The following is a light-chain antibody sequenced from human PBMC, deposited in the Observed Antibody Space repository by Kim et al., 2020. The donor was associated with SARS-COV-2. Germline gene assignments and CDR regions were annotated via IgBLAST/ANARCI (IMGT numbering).Light chain of an antibody. CDR1: SSEVGSYNL. Sequence: GQSITISCTGTSSEVGSYNLVSWYQQHPGKAPKLMIYEGSNRPSGVSNRFSGSKSGNTASLTISGLQAEDEADYYCCSYAGSSTLVFGGGTQLTVL. CDR2: EGS. V-gene: IGLV2-23*01. CDR3: CSYAGSSTLV. J-gene: IGLJ2*01.